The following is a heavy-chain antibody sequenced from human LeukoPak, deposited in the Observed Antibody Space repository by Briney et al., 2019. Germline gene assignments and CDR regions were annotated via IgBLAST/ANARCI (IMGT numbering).Heavy chain of an antibody. CDR1: GFTISSGGII. J-gene: IGHJ5*02. CDR3: ARGGRDGDYAWFDP. CDR2: IYHIGST. V-gene: IGHV4-30-2*01. D-gene: IGHD4-17*01. Sequence: QTLTLTCAASGFTISSGGIIWICHPPPPGQDLEWIRNIYHIGSTYYSPSLESRVTISVDKSKSQFSLKLNSVTAADTAVYYCARGGRDGDYAWFDPWGQGTLVTVSS.